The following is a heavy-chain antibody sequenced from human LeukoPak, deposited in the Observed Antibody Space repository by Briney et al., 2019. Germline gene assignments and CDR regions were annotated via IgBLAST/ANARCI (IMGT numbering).Heavy chain of an antibody. Sequence: PSETLSLTCTVSGGSISSGDYYWSWIRQPPGKGLEWIGYIYYSGSTYYNPPLKSRVTISVDTSKNQFSLKLSSVTAADTAVYYCARESIVVPAAIDYWGQGTLVTVSS. CDR3: ARESIVVPAAIDY. J-gene: IGHJ4*02. V-gene: IGHV4-30-4*08. CDR2: IYYSGST. CDR1: GGSISSGDYY. D-gene: IGHD2-2*01.